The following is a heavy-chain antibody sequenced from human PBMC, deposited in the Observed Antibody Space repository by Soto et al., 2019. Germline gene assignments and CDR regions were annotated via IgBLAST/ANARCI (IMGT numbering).Heavy chain of an antibody. V-gene: IGHV3-23*01. CDR1: GFTFRDSV. CDR3: VYWHTSNFDSLPFTGFDF. Sequence: GGSLRLSFLGPGFTFRDSVMAWVRQATGKGVEWRSVRSGNGRTRYALSVTGRFTISRDNSKNNLYMKMRSLRAEYAAAYSCVYWHTSNFDSLPFTGFDFWGQGTQVTVSS. D-gene: IGHD3-22*01. CDR2: RSGNGRT. J-gene: IGHJ4*02.